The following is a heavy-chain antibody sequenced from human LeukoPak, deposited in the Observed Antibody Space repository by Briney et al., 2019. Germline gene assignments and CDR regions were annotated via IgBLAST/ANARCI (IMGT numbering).Heavy chain of an antibody. V-gene: IGHV1-2*02. J-gene: IGHJ4*02. CDR3: TRVLGSDY. D-gene: IGHD1-26*01. CDR1: GYTFTDYY. Sequence: ASVKVSCKASGYTFTDYYMNWVRQAPGQGLEWMGWINPNSGGTNYAQKFQGRVTMTRDTSISTAYMELSSLRSDDTAMYYCTRVLGSDYWGQGTLVTVSS. CDR2: INPNSGGT.